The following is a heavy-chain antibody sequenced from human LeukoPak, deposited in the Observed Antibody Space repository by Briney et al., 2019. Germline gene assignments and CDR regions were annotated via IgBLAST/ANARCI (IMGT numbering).Heavy chain of an antibody. CDR3: ARASGQWLPDY. CDR2: ISSGSGSI. Sequence: GGSLRLSCAVSGFTFGSYSMNWVRQAPGKGLEWVSSISSGSGSIYYADSLKGRFTISRDNAKNSLYLQMNSLRAEDTAVYYCARASGQWLPDYWGQGTLVTVSS. CDR1: GFTFGSYS. D-gene: IGHD6-19*01. J-gene: IGHJ4*02. V-gene: IGHV3-21*01.